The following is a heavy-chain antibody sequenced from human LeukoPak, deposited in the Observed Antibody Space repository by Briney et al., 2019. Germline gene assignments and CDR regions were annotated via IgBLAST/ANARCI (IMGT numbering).Heavy chain of an antibody. D-gene: IGHD5-18*01. CDR3: ARPRKDVDTAMDGVFDY. J-gene: IGHJ4*02. Sequence: PSETLSLTCAVYGGSFSGYYWSWIRQPPGKGLEWIGEINHSGSTNYNPSLKSRVTISVDTSKNQFSLKLSSMTAADTAVYYCARPRKDVDTAMDGVFDYWGQGTLVTVSS. V-gene: IGHV4-34*01. CDR1: GGSFSGYY. CDR2: INHSGST.